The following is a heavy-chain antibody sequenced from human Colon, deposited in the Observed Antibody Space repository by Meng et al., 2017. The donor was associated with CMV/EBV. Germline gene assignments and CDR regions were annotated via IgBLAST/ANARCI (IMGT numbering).Heavy chain of an antibody. D-gene: IGHD3-3*01. J-gene: IGHJ3*01. CDR1: GFIFSGYW. Sequence: GEALKISCAASGFIFSGYWMHWARQAPGKGLVGVSRINSDGSSTTYADSVKGRFTISRDNAKNTLYLQMNRLRAEDTAVYYCARDSVTIFGAYRGPFDVWGQGTMVTVSS. CDR2: INSDGSST. CDR3: ARDSVTIFGAYRGPFDV. V-gene: IGHV3-74*01.